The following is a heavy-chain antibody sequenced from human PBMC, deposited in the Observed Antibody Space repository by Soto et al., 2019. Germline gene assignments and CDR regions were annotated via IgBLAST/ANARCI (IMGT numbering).Heavy chain of an antibody. V-gene: IGHV1-69*13. D-gene: IGHD3-10*01. J-gene: IGHJ6*02. Sequence: SVKVSCKASGGTFSSYAISWVRQAPGQGLEWMGGIIPIFGTANYAQKFQGRVTITADESTSTAYMELSSLRSEDTAVYYCARGGITMVWAGIGHSSYGMDVWGQGTTGPGSS. CDR3: ARGGITMVWAGIGHSSYGMDV. CDR1: GGTFSSYA. CDR2: IIPIFGTA.